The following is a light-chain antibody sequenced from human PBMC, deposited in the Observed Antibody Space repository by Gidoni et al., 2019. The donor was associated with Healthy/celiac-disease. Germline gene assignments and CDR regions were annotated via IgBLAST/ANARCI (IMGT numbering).Light chain of an antibody. Sequence: QSALTQPASVSGSPGQSITISCTGTSSDVGGYNYVSWYQQHPGKAPQLMIYDVSNRPLGVSNRFSGSKSGNTASLTISGLQAEDEADYYCSSYTSSSTGVFGTGTKVTVL. CDR2: DVS. CDR3: SSYTSSSTGV. V-gene: IGLV2-14*03. J-gene: IGLJ1*01. CDR1: SSDVGGYNY.